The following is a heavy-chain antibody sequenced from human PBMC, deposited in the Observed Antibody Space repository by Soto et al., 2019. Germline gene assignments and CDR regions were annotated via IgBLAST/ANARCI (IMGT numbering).Heavy chain of an antibody. V-gene: IGHV3-72*01. CDR1: GFTFSDHY. Sequence: PGGSLRLSCAASGFTFSDHYMDWVRQAPGKGLEWVGRIRNKANSYTLEYAASVKGRFTISRDNSKNTLYLQMNSLRAEDTAVYYCAKGFFAMVRGVIEFYYGMDVWGQGTTVTVSS. CDR3: AKGFFAMVRGVIEFYYGMDV. CDR2: IRNKANSYTL. D-gene: IGHD3-10*01. J-gene: IGHJ6*02.